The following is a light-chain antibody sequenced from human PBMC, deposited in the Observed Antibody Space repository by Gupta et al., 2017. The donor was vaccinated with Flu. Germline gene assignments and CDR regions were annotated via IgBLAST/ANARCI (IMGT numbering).Light chain of an antibody. V-gene: IGKV2-28*01. J-gene: IGKJ1*01. CDR2: LGS. CDR3: RQVLQTPRT. Sequence: DIVITQSPLSLPVTPGEPTSISCRTSLRLRHSNGYTYLDWYLQKPGQSPQLLIYLGSNRASGVPDRFSGSGSGTDFTLKISRVAAEDVGPYSCRQVLQTPRTFGQGTKVEIK. CDR1: LRLRHSNGYTY.